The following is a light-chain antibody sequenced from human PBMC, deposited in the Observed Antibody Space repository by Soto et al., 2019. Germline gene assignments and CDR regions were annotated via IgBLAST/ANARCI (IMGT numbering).Light chain of an antibody. CDR1: QSVSSN. J-gene: IGKJ5*01. V-gene: IGKV3-15*01. Sequence: IVVTQAPATKSVSPGERATLSAGASQSVSSNLAWYQQKPGQAPRLLIYGASTRATGIPARFSGSGSGTEFTLTISSLQSEDFAVYYCQQYNNWPPITFGQGTRLEIK. CDR2: GAS. CDR3: QQYNNWPPIT.